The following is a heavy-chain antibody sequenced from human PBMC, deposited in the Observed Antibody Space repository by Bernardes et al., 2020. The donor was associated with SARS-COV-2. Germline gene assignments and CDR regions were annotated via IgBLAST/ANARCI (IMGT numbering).Heavy chain of an antibody. J-gene: IGHJ3*01. CDR2: IFYSGTT. Sequence: SETLSLTCTVSGDSVASSTYYWGWIRQPPGKGLEWIASIFYSGTTYYNPSLRSRLTISLKTSQNQFSLTLSSVTAADTAVYYCARDVGGTDWRFAFDVWGPGTMVHVSS. V-gene: IGHV4-39*02. CDR1: GDSVASSTYY. D-gene: IGHD3-9*01. CDR3: ARDVGGTDWRFAFDV.